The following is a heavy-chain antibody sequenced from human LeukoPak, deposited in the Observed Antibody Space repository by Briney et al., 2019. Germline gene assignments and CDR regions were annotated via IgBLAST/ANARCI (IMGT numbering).Heavy chain of an antibody. D-gene: IGHD5-12*01. J-gene: IGHJ4*02. CDR2: ISGSGGST. V-gene: IGHV3-23*01. Sequence: TGGSLRLSCAASGFTFSSYAMSWVRQAPGKGLEWVSAISGSGGSTYYADSVKGRFTISRDNSKNTLYLQMNSLRAEDTAVYYCAKGDGYNPISIPHVNWGQGTLVTVSS. CDR1: GFTFSSYA. CDR3: AKGDGYNPISIPHVN.